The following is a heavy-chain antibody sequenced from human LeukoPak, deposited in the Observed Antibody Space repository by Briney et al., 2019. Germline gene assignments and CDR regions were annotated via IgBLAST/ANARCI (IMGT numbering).Heavy chain of an antibody. CDR2: ISYDGSNK. CDR1: GFTFSSYA. D-gene: IGHD1-26*01. Sequence: PGRSLRLSCAASGFTFSSYAMHWVRQAPGKGLEWVAVISYDGSNKYYADSVKGRFTISRDNSKNTLYLQMNSLRAEDTAVYYCARDPEWELSAGAFDIWGQGTMVTVSS. J-gene: IGHJ3*02. V-gene: IGHV3-30-3*01. CDR3: ARDPEWELSAGAFDI.